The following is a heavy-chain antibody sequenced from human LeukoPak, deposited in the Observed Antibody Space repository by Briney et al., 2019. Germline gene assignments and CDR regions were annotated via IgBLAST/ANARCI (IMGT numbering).Heavy chain of an antibody. Sequence: GGSLRLSCAASGFTFTKYWMTWVRQAPGKGLEWVGNIKQDGSDKNYMDSVKGRFTISRDNTKNSVYLQMSGLRAEDTAVYYCAREVWGPEFWGQGTLVTVSS. CDR2: IKQDGSDK. J-gene: IGHJ4*02. CDR3: AREVWGPEF. D-gene: IGHD1-14*01. V-gene: IGHV3-7*01. CDR1: GFTFTKYW.